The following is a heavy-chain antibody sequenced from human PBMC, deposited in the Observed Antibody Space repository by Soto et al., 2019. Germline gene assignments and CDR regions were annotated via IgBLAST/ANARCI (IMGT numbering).Heavy chain of an antibody. D-gene: IGHD1-1*01. CDR3: AQEGDNYV. V-gene: IGHV3-30*18. CDR1: GFTFSTYG. CDR2: ISYDGSTK. Sequence: QVQLVESGGGVVQPGRSLRLSCAASGFTFSTYGMHWVRQAAGKGLEWVAFISYDGSTKYYADSVKGRFTISRDNSKNTLYLQMNSLRAYDTAVYYCAQEGDNYVWGQGTLVTVSS. J-gene: IGHJ4*02.